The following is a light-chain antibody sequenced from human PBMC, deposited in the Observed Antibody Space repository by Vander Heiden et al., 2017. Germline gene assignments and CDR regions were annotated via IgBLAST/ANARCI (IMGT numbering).Light chain of an antibody. CDR1: QNISNW. CDR2: DAS. V-gene: IGKV1-33*01. J-gene: IGKJ2*01. CDR3: QQYDNLPYT. Sequence: DIQLTPSPSSLSLSVGDRATITCQASQNISNWLKWYQQKPGKAPKLLIYDASNWETGVPTRFSGSGSGTDFTFTISSLQPEDIATYYCQQYDNLPYTFGQGTKLEIK.